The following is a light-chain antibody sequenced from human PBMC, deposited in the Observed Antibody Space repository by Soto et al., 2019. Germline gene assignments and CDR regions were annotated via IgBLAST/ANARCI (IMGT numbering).Light chain of an antibody. Sequence: VLTQSPGTLSLSTGERATLSCRASQSVSNNYLAWYQQKPGQSPRLLIYGASSRATGIPDRFSGSGSGTDFTLTISRLEPEDFAVYFCQQYSDLPMTFGQGTLLEI. J-gene: IGKJ5*01. V-gene: IGKV3-20*01. CDR2: GAS. CDR3: QQYSDLPMT. CDR1: QSVSNNY.